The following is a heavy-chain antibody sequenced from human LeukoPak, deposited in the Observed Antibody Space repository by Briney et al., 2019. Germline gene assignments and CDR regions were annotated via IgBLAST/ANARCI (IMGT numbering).Heavy chain of an antibody. CDR1: GGSISSYY. J-gene: IGHJ5*02. CDR3: ARYGYGGLRGFDP. D-gene: IGHD4-23*01. Sequence: SETLSLTCTVSGGSISSYYWTWIRQPAGKGLEWIGRIYPSGSTNYNPSLKSRVTMSVDTSKNQLSLKLSSVTAADTAVYYCARYGYGGLRGFDPWGQGTLVTVSS. CDR2: IYPSGST. V-gene: IGHV4-4*07.